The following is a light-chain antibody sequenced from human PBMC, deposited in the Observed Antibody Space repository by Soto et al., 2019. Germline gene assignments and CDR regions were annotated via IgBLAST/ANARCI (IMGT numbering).Light chain of an antibody. CDR2: RNN. J-gene: IGLJ1*01. CDR3: AAWDDSLSGQV. V-gene: IGLV1-47*01. CDR1: SKNIGSNY. Sequence: QSVLTQPPSASGTPGQRVTISCSGSSKNIGSNYVYWYQQLPGTAPKLLIYRNNQRPSGVPDRFSGSKSGTSASLAISGLRSEDEADYYCAAWDDSLSGQVFGTGTQLTVL.